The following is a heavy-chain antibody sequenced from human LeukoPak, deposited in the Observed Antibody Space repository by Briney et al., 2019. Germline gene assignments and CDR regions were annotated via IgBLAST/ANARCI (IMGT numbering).Heavy chain of an antibody. CDR3: ARTGSPYYDFWSGYSSNWFDP. Sequence: SETLSLTCAVYGGSFSGYYWSWIRQPPGKGLEWIGEINHSGSTNYNPSLKSRVTISVDTSKNQFSLKLSSVTAADTAVYYCARTGSPYYDFWSGYSSNWFDPWGQGTLVTVSS. V-gene: IGHV4-34*01. CDR2: INHSGST. CDR1: GGSFSGYY. D-gene: IGHD3-3*01. J-gene: IGHJ5*02.